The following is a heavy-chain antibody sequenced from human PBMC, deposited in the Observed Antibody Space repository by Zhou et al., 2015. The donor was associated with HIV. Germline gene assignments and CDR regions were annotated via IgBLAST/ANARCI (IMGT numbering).Heavy chain of an antibody. Sequence: QVQLVQSGAEVKKPGSSVKVSCKASGGTFSSYAISWVRQAPGQGLEWMGGIIPIFGTANYAQKFQGRVTITADESTSTAYMELSSLRSEDTAVYYCARGDLLTTVTTSYYYYYMDVWGKGTDGHRLL. CDR3: ARGDLLTTVTTSYYYYYMDV. J-gene: IGHJ6*03. CDR1: GGTFSSYA. V-gene: IGHV1-69*01. D-gene: IGHD4-11*01. CDR2: IIPIFGTA.